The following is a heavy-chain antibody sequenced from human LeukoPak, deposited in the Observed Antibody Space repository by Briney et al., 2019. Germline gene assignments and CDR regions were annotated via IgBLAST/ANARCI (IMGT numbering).Heavy chain of an antibody. D-gene: IGHD3-22*01. J-gene: IGHJ1*01. CDR3: ATQANFYDSSGYLHR. CDR2: IYYSGST. Sequence: SQTLSLTCTVSGDSINSGGYYWSWIRQHPGKGLEWIGYIYYSGSTYYNPSLRSRVTISLDTSKKQFSLKLNSVTAADTAIYYCATQANFYDSSGYLHRWGQGTLVTVSS. CDR1: GDSINSGGYY. V-gene: IGHV4-31*03.